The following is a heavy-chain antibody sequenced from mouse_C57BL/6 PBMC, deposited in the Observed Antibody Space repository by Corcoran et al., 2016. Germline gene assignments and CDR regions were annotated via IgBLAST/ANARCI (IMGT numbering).Heavy chain of an antibody. CDR2: IKPKNGGT. V-gene: IGHV1-26*01. D-gene: IGHD3-2*02. Sequence: EVQLQQSGPELVKPGASVKISCKASGYTFTDYYMNWVKQSHGESLEWIGDIKPKNGGTSYNQKFKGKATLTVDKSYSTAYKELRSLTSEDSAVYYWASDGTAQANFDYWGQGTTLTVSS. J-gene: IGHJ2*01. CDR1: GYTFTDYY. CDR3: ASDGTAQANFDY.